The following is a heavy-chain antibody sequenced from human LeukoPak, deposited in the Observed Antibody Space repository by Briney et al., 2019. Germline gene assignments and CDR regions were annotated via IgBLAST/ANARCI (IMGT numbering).Heavy chain of an antibody. CDR2: IYYSGST. CDR1: GAAMSSYY. J-gene: IGHJ4*02. CDR3: ASGGPQYYFDY. Sequence: SETLSLTCNVSGAAMSSYYWSWFRQPPGKGLEWITYIYYSGSTKHNPSLKSRVTASLDMSRNQFSLNLSPATAADTAVYYCASGGPQYYFDYWGQGTLVTVSS. V-gene: IGHV4-59*01. D-gene: IGHD3-10*01.